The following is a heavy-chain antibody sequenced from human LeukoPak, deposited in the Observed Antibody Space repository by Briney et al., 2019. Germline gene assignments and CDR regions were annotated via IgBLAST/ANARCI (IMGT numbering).Heavy chain of an antibody. Sequence: PSETLSLTCTVSGGSISSSSYYWGWIRQPPGKGLEWIGSIYYSGSTYYNPSLKSRVTISVDTSKNQFSLKLSSVTAADTAVYYCASDSGYDFEPYDYWGQGTLVTVSS. J-gene: IGHJ4*02. CDR1: GGSISSSSYY. D-gene: IGHD5-12*01. CDR2: IYYSGST. CDR3: ASDSGYDFEPYDY. V-gene: IGHV4-39*01.